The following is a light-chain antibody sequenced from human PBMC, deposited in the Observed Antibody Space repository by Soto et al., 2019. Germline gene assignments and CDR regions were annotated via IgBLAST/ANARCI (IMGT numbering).Light chain of an antibody. CDR1: SSNIGSNT. Sequence: QSVLTQPPSASGTPGPRVTISCSGSSSNIGSNTVNWYQQLPGTGPKLLIYSNNQRPSGVPDRFSGSKSGTSASLAISGLQSEDEADYYCAAWDDRLNRVVFGGGTKLTVL. J-gene: IGLJ2*01. V-gene: IGLV1-44*01. CDR3: AAWDDRLNRVV. CDR2: SNN.